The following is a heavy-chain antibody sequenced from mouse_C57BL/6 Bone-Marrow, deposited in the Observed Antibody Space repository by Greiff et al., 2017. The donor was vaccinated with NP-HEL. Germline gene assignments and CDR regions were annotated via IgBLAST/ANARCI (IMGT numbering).Heavy chain of an antibody. Sequence: QVQLQQPGAELVRPGTSVKLSCKASGYTFTSYWMHWVKQRPGQGLEWIGVIDPSDSYTNYNQKFKGKATLTVDTSSSTAYMQLSSLTSEDSAVYYCARNYDYDGWYFDVWGTGTTVTVSS. CDR3: ARNYDYDGWYFDV. CDR1: GYTFTSYW. CDR2: IDPSDSYT. D-gene: IGHD2-4*01. V-gene: IGHV1-59*01. J-gene: IGHJ1*03.